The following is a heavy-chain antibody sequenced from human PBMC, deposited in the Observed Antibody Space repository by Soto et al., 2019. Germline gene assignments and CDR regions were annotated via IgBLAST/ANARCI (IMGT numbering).Heavy chain of an antibody. CDR2: IYYSGST. J-gene: IGHJ5*02. CDR3: ARARRPYYYDSSGRPGLNWFDP. CDR1: GGSISSYY. V-gene: IGHV4-59*01. Sequence: SETLSLTCTVSGGSISSYYWSWIRQPAGKGLEWIGYIYYSGSTNYNPSLKSRVTISVDTSKNQFSLKLSSVTAADTAVYYCARARRPYYYDSSGRPGLNWFDPSGQGTLVTVSS. D-gene: IGHD3-22*01.